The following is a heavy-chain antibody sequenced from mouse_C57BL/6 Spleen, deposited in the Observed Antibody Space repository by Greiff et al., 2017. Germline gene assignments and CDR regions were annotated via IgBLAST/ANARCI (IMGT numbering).Heavy chain of an antibody. CDR1: GYTFTSYW. Sequence: VQLQQSGTELVKPGASVKLSCKASGYTFTSYWMHWVKQRPGQGLEWIGNINPSNGGTNYNEKFKSKATLTVDKSSSTAYMQLSSLTSEDSAVYYCARWDYYGSSYATFFDYWGQGTTLTVSS. V-gene: IGHV1-53*01. CDR2: INPSNGGT. CDR3: ARWDYYGSSYATFFDY. D-gene: IGHD1-1*01. J-gene: IGHJ2*01.